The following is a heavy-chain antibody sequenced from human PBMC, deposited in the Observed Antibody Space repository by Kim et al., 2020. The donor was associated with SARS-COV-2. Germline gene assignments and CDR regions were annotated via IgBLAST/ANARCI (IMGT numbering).Heavy chain of an antibody. V-gene: IGHV3-30*04. CDR3: ARGSGVIVVVTAIQGAFDI. CDR2: ISYDGSNK. CDR1: GFTFSSYA. J-gene: IGHJ3*02. Sequence: GGSLRLSCAASGFTFSSYAMHWVRQAPGKGLEWVAVISYDGSNKYYADSVKGRFTISRDNSKNTLYLQMNSLRAEDTAVYYCARGSGVIVVVTAIQGAFDIWGQGTMVTVSS. D-gene: IGHD2-21*02.